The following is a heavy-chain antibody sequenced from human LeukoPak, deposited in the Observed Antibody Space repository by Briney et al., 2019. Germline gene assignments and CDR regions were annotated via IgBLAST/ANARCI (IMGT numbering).Heavy chain of an antibody. CDR1: GFTFSSSW. CDR2: IRPDGSEK. CDR3: ARGEESRAMLHQ. D-gene: IGHD1-26*01. J-gene: IGHJ4*02. V-gene: IGHV3-7*04. Sequence: GGSLRLSCAASGFTFSSSWMNWVRQAPGKGLEWVANIRPDGSEKDCVDSVKGRFTISRDNAKNSLYLQMNSLRVEDTALYYCARGEESRAMLHQWGQGTLVTVSS.